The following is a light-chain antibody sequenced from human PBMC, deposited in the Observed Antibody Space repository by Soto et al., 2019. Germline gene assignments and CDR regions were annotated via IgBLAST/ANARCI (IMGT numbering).Light chain of an antibody. CDR3: SSYTSSSTRL. CDR2: DVS. V-gene: IGLV2-14*01. CDR1: SIDVGGYNY. J-gene: IGLJ2*01. Sequence: QSALTQPASVSGSHGQSITISCTGTSIDVGGYNYVSWYQQHPGKAPKLMIYDVSNRPSGVSNRFSGSKSGNTASLTISGLQAEDEADYYCSSYTSSSTRLFGGGTQLTVL.